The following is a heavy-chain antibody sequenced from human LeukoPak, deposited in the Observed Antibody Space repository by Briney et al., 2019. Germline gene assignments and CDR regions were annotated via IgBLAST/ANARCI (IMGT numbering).Heavy chain of an antibody. V-gene: IGHV4-61*02. J-gene: IGHJ3*02. CDR1: GGSISSGSYY. D-gene: IGHD2-2*02. Sequence: SETLSLTCTVSGGSISSGSYYWSWIRQPAGKGLEWTGRIYTSGSTNYNPSLKSRVTISVDTSKNQFSLKLSSVTAADTAVYYCARAAGGYCSSTSCHTYAFDIWGQGTMVTVSS. CDR2: IYTSGST. CDR3: ARAAGGYCSSTSCHTYAFDI.